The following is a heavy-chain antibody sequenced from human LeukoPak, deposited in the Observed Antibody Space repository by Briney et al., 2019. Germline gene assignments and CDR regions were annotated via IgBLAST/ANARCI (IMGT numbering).Heavy chain of an antibody. V-gene: IGHV3-9*01. CDR1: GFKFDDYA. J-gene: IGHJ4*02. Sequence: PGRSLRLSCTASGFKFDDYAMHWVRQAPGKGLEWVSGINWSSGHIGYADSLKGRFTISRDNAKNSLYLQMDSLRAEDTALYYCAKDIYSFSFGAAAFDYWGQGTLVTVSS. CDR2: INWSSGHI. D-gene: IGHD2-2*01. CDR3: AKDIYSFSFGAAAFDY.